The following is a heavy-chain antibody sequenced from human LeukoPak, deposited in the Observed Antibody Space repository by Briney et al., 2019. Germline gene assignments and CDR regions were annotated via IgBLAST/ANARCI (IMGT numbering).Heavy chain of an antibody. CDR1: GGSISSGGYS. J-gene: IGHJ2*01. D-gene: IGHD5-18*01. CDR2: IYYTGNT. V-gene: IGHV4-30-4*07. CDR3: ARDVGRYTYGYRPTELYWYFDL. Sequence: SETLSLTCAVSGGSISSGGYSWSWIRQPPGKGMEWIAYIYYTGNTYFNPSLKSRVTISVDTSKNQFSLKLSSVTAADTAVYYCARDVGRYTYGYRPTELYWYFDLWGRGTRVTVSS.